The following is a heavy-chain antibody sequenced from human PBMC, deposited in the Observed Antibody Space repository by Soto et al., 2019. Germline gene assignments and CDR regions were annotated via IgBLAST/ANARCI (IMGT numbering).Heavy chain of an antibody. CDR3: ARRITIFHPGWFDS. CDR2: IYYSGST. V-gene: IGHV4-39*01. Sequence: SETQSLTCTVSGGSISSSSYYWGGIRQPPGKGLAWLGSIYYSGSTYYNPSLKSRVTISVVSSNNPISLKQRLLTAADTPAYSWARRITIFHPGWFDSWGQGTLVTVSS. J-gene: IGHJ5*01. CDR1: GGSISSSSYY. D-gene: IGHD3-9*01.